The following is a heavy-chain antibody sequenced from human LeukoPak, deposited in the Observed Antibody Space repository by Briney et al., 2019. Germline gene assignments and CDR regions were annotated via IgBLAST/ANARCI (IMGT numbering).Heavy chain of an antibody. Sequence: GGSLRLSCAASGFSVSSNYVSWVRQAPGKGLEWVSVIYSGGTTYYADSIKGRFTISRDNSKNTLYLQMNSLRAEDTAVYYCARDRDQRFLEWLYGYYFDYWGQGTLVTVPS. CDR2: IYSGGTT. V-gene: IGHV3-53*01. CDR1: GFSVSSNY. CDR3: ARDRDQRFLEWLYGYYFDY. J-gene: IGHJ4*02. D-gene: IGHD3-3*01.